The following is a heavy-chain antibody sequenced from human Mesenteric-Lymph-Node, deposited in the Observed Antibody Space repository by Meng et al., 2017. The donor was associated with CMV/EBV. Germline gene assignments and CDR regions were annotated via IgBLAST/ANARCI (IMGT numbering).Heavy chain of an antibody. J-gene: IGHJ4*02. CDR3: ATGIVGATRDYFDY. D-gene: IGHD1-26*01. Sequence: GESLKISCAASGFTFSSYEMNWVRQAPGKGLEWVSYISSSGSTIYYADSVKGRFTISRDNAKNSLYLQMNSLRAEDTAVYYCATGIVGATRDYFDYWGQGTLVTVSS. CDR2: ISSSGSTI. CDR1: GFTFSSYE. V-gene: IGHV3-48*03.